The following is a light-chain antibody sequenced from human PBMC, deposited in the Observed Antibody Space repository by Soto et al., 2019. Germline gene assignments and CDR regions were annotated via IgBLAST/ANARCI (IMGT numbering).Light chain of an antibody. CDR1: QSVSSSY. J-gene: IGKJ4*01. CDR2: GAS. V-gene: IGKV3-20*01. Sequence: IVFTRSPGTPSVYPGGRACLSCRASQSVSSSYVAWYQQKPGQAPRLLIYGASSRATGIPDRSSGSGSGTDFAPTISRLEPEDFAVYYCQQNRSSLLTFGGGTKV. CDR3: QQNRSSLLT.